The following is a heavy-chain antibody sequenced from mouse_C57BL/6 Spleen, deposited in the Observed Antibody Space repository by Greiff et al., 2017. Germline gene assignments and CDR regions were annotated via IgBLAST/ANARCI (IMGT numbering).Heavy chain of an antibody. CDR1: GYTFTSYW. CDR2: IDPSDSET. CDR3: ASDYGSSSDWYFDV. J-gene: IGHJ1*03. Sequence: QVQLQQSGAELVRPGSSVKLSCKASGYTFTSYWMHWVKQRPIQGLEWIGNIDPSDSETHYNQKFKDKATLTVDKSSSTAYMQLSSLTSEDSAVYYCASDYGSSSDWYFDVWGTGTTVTVSS. D-gene: IGHD1-1*01. V-gene: IGHV1-52*01.